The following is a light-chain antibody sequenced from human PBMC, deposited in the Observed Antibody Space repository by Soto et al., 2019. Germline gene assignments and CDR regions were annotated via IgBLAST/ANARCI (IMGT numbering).Light chain of an antibody. J-gene: IGKJ5*01. CDR2: GAF. CDR3: QQRNVRPPVT. Sequence: IVLTQSPATLSLSPGERATLSCRASPSVTNYLAWYQQRPGQAPRLLIFGAFNRATGIPARFSGSGSGTDFTLIISSLEPEDSAVYYCQQRNVRPPVTFGQGTRLEIK. V-gene: IGKV3-11*01. CDR1: PSVTNY.